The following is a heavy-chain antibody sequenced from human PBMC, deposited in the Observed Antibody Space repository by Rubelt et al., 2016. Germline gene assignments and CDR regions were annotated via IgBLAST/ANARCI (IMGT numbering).Heavy chain of an antibody. Sequence: QVQLQESGPGLVKPSETLSLTCTVSGGSISSYYWSWIRQPPGKGLEWIGYIYYSGSTYYNPSLKSRVTISVETSKNQFSLKLSSVTAADTAVYYCASAGGVYSSSLNFDYWGQGTLVTVSS. CDR2: IYYSGST. CDR1: GGSISSYY. CDR3: ASAGGVYSSSLNFDY. V-gene: IGHV4-59*01. J-gene: IGHJ4*02. D-gene: IGHD6-6*01.